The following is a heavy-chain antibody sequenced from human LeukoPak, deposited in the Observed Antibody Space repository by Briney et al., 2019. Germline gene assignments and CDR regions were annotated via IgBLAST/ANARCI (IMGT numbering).Heavy chain of an antibody. V-gene: IGHV5-51*01. CDR2: IYPGDSDT. CDR3: AAGVYSSGWNDYYYMDV. D-gene: IGHD6-19*01. J-gene: IGHJ6*03. Sequence: GESLKISCKGSGYSFTSYWIGWVRQMPGKGLEWMGIIYPGDSDTRYSPSFQGQVTISADKSISTAYLQWSSLKASDTAMYYCAAGVYSSGWNDYYYMDVWGKGTTVTVSS. CDR1: GYSFTSYW.